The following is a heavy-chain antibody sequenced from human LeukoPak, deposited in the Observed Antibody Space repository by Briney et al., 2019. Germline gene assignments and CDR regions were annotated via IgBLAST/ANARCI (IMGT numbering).Heavy chain of an antibody. CDR1: GFTFSSYA. CDR2: ISYDGSNK. Sequence: GGSLRLSCAASGFTFSSYAMPWVRQAPGKGLEWVAVISYDGSNKYYADSVKGRFTISRDNAKNSLYLQMNSLRAEDTAVYYCARDGSIAVAGDDAFDIWGQGTMVTVSS. V-gene: IGHV3-30-3*01. CDR3: ARDGSIAVAGDDAFDI. D-gene: IGHD6-19*01. J-gene: IGHJ3*02.